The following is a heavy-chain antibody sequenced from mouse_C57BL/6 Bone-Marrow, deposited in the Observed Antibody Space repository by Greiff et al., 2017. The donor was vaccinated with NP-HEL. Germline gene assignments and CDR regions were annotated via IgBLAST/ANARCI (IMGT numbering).Heavy chain of an antibody. V-gene: IGHV1-9*01. J-gene: IGHJ1*03. CDR2: ILPGSGST. D-gene: IGHD1-1*01. CDR3: ARSLLLRFWYFDV. CDR1: GYTFTGYW. Sequence: QVQLQQSGAELMKPGASVKLSCKATGYTFTGYWIEWVKQRPGHGLEWIGEILPGSGSTNYNVKFKGKATFTADTSSNTAYMQLSSLTTEDSAIYYCARSLLLRFWYFDVWGTGTTVTVSS.